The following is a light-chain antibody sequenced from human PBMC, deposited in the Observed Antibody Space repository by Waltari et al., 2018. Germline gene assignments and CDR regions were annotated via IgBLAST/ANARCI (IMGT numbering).Light chain of an antibody. CDR3: SSYAGSSTFI. V-gene: IGLV2-8*01. Sequence: QAALTQPPSVSGSPGQPVTISCTGSSSDIGFYNYVSWYQHHPGKAPKLMIFDVNKRPAVFSVRFSRSKSVNTASLTFSGLQGEEEADYFCSSYAGSSTFIFGSGT. J-gene: IGLJ1*01. CDR2: DVN. CDR1: SSDIGFYNY.